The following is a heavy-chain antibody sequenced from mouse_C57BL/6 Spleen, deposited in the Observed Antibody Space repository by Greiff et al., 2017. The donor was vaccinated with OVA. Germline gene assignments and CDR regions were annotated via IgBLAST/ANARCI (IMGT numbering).Heavy chain of an antibody. Sequence: EVMLVESGGDLVKPGGSLKLSCAASGFTFSSYGMSWVRQTPDKRLEWVATISSGGSYTYYPDSVQGRFTISRDNAKTTLYLQMSSLKSEDTAMYYCARQGGFYWYFDVWGTGTTVTVSS. V-gene: IGHV5-6*02. J-gene: IGHJ1*03. CDR1: GFTFSSYG. CDR3: ARQGGFYWYFDV. CDR2: ISSGGSYT.